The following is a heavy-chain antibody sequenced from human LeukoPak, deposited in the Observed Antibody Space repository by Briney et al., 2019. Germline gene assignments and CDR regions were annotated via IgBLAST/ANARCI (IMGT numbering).Heavy chain of an antibody. CDR2: ISGSGGST. Sequence: PGGSLRLSCAASGFTFSSYAMSWVRQAPGKGLEWVSAISGSGGSTYYADSVKGRFTISRDNSKNTLYLQMNSLRAEDTAVYYCAKGFVRSGSYRPMDVWGQGTTVTVSS. CDR1: GFTFSSYA. CDR3: AKGFVRSGSYRPMDV. D-gene: IGHD1-26*01. J-gene: IGHJ6*02. V-gene: IGHV3-23*01.